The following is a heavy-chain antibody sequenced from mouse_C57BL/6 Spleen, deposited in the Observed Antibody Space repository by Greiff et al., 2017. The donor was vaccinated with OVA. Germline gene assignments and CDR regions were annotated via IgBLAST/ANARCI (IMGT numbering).Heavy chain of an antibody. D-gene: IGHD2-4*01. CDR3: ARSEIYYDYVGFAY. CDR2: IDPNSGGT. Sequence: QVQLKQPGAELVKPGASVKLSCKASGYTFTSYWMHWVKQRPGRGLEWIGRIDPNSGGTKYNEKFKSKATLTVDKPSSTAYMQLSSLTSEDSAVYYCARSEIYYDYVGFAYWGQGTLVTVSA. CDR1: GYTFTSYW. V-gene: IGHV1-72*01. J-gene: IGHJ3*01.